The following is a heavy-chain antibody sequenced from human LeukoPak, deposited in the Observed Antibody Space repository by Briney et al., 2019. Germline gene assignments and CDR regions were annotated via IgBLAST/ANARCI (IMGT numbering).Heavy chain of an antibody. CDR2: IYYSGST. Sequence: SETLSLTCTVSGGSVSSDSYYWSWIRQPPGKGLEWIGYIYYSGSTNYNPSLKSRVTISVDTSKNQFSLKLNSVTAADTAVYYCARSANFLEGLDDWGQGTLVTVSS. CDR1: GGSVSSDSYY. CDR3: ARSANFLEGLDD. D-gene: IGHD3-3*01. J-gene: IGHJ4*02. V-gene: IGHV4-61*01.